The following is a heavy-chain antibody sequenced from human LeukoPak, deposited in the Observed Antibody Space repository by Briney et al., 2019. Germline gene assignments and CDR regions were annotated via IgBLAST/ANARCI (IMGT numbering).Heavy chain of an antibody. Sequence: PGGSLRLSCAASGFTFSSYSMNWVRQAPGKGLEWVSSISSSSSYIYYADSVKGRFTISRDNAKNSLYLQMNSLRAEDTAVYYCARGDSRGYYYTSGFDPWGQGTLVTVSS. D-gene: IGHD3-22*01. CDR3: ARGDSRGYYYTSGFDP. CDR2: ISSSSSYI. CDR1: GFTFSSYS. J-gene: IGHJ5*02. V-gene: IGHV3-21*01.